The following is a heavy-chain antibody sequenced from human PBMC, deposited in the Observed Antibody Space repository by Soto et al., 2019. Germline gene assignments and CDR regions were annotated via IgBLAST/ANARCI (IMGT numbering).Heavy chain of an antibody. CDR3: ARQEFGPLHGLVDV. V-gene: IGHV4-59*08. J-gene: IGHJ6*02. CDR2: VHHSWGS. Sequence: QVQLQESGPGLVKPSETLSLSCTVSGGSINSYYWSWIRQSPGKRMEWIGYVHHSWGSSYNPSLLRRVAIPLDTSKSQCSLKVTSLTATDTAVYYCARQEFGPLHGLVDVCGQGTTVTVSS. CDR1: GGSINSYY. D-gene: IGHD3-10*01.